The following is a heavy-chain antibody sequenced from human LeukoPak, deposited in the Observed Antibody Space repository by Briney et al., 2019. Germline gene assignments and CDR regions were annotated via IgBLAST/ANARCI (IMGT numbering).Heavy chain of an antibody. J-gene: IGHJ4*02. CDR2: INWNGGST. D-gene: IGHD6-13*01. CDR1: GFTFDDYG. Sequence: VQLVESGGGVVQPGGSLRLSCAASGFTFDDYGMSWVRQAPGKGLGWVSGINWNGGSTGYADSVKGRFTISRDNAKNSLYLQMNSLRAEDTALYYCARDWGYSSSWAPLEGVSWGQGTLVTVSS. CDR3: ARDWGYSSSWAPLEGVS. V-gene: IGHV3-20*04.